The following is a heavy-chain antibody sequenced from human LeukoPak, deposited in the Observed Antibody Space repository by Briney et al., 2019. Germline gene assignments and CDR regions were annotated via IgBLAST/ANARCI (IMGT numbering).Heavy chain of an antibody. V-gene: IGHV4-31*03. J-gene: IGHJ4*02. CDR1: GGSISSGGYY. CDR2: IYCSGST. CDR3: ARDTPRSPGRRYYDSSGPMN. Sequence: SQTLSLTCTVSGGSISSGGYYWSWIRQHPGKGLEWIGYIYCSGSTYYNPSLKSRVTISVDTSKNQFSLKLSSVTAADTAVYYCARDTPRSPGRRYYDSSGPMNWGQGTLVTVSS. D-gene: IGHD3-22*01.